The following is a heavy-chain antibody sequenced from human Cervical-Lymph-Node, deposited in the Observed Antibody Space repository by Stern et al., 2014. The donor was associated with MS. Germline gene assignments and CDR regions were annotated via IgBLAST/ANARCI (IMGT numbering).Heavy chain of an antibody. V-gene: IGHV3-30*18. Sequence: VQLLESGGDVVQPGGSLRLSCATSGFIFTNYGFHWVRQAPGKGLEWLTFISHDEKRKDDGDSVKGRFTVSRDKSKNTLYLEMNSLRGEDTAVYYCAKLGVAGAPDYAMDVWGQGTRVTVAS. CDR2: ISHDEKRK. CDR3: AKLGVAGAPDYAMDV. D-gene: IGHD6-19*01. CDR1: GFIFTNYG. J-gene: IGHJ6*02.